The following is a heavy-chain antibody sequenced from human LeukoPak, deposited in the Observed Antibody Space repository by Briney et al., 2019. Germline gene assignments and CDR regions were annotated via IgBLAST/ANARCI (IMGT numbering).Heavy chain of an antibody. CDR1: GYTFTSYG. V-gene: IGHV1-18*01. Sequence: ASVKVSCKASGYTFTSYGISWVRQAPGQGLEWMGWISAYNGNTNYAQKFQGRVTMTRDTSINTAYMELSRLRSDDTAVYYCARDRYPHSSGWLSHDAFDIWGQGTMVTVSS. J-gene: IGHJ3*02. D-gene: IGHD6-19*01. CDR3: ARDRYPHSSGWLSHDAFDI. CDR2: ISAYNGNT.